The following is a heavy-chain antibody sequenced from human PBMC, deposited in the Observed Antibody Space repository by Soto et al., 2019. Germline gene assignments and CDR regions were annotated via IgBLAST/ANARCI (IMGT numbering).Heavy chain of an antibody. V-gene: IGHV2-5*01. CDR3: TLRQDTSRGPIY. D-gene: IGHD6-13*01. CDR2: ST. CDR1: GFSLTTRGMT. J-gene: IGHJ4*02. Sequence: GSGPTLVNPTQTLTPTCTVSGFSLTTRGMTLGWIRQPPGKAPEWLALSTQYSPSLQSRLTFTEDTSKNQVVLTMTNMDPVDTATYYCTLRQDTSRGPIYWGQGIMVTVSS.